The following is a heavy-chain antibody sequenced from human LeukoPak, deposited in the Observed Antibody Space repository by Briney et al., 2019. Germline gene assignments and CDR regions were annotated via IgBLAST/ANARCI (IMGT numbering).Heavy chain of an antibody. CDR3: AKDTDCSSTSCYVYDYYYYMDV. CDR2: IRYDGSNK. D-gene: IGHD2-2*01. CDR1: GFTFSSYG. J-gene: IGHJ6*03. Sequence: GGSLRLSCAASGFTFSSYGMHWVRQAPGKGLEWVAFIRYDGSNKYYADSAKGRFTISRDNSKNTLYLQMNSLRAEDTAVYYCAKDTDCSSTSCYVYDYYYYMDVWGKGTTVTVSS. V-gene: IGHV3-30*02.